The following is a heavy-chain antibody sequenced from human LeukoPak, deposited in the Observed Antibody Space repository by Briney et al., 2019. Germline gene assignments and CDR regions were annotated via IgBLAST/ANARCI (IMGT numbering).Heavy chain of an antibody. CDR3: AKGDYGDYDY. Sequence: PGGSLRLSCAASGFTFSSYSMNWVRQAPGKGLEWISSVGGGGVVTIYAESVQGRFTVSRDDSKKTIYLQMNSLRAEDTAVYYCAKGDYGDYDYWGQGTLVTVSS. CDR2: VGGGGVVT. D-gene: IGHD4-17*01. J-gene: IGHJ4*02. V-gene: IGHV3-23*01. CDR1: GFTFSSYS.